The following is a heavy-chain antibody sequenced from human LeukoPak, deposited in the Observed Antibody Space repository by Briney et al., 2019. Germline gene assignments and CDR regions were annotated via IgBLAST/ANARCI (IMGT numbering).Heavy chain of an antibody. CDR1: GFTFSSYG. J-gene: IGHJ4*02. V-gene: IGHV3-48*02. CDR2: ISSSSSTI. Sequence: GGSPRLSCAASGFTFSSYGMNWVRQAPGKGPEWVSYISSSSSTIYYADSVKGRFTISRDNAKNSLYLQINSLRDVDTAVYYCAREGNSYGYFDYWGQGILVTVSS. CDR3: AREGNSYGYFDY. D-gene: IGHD5-18*01.